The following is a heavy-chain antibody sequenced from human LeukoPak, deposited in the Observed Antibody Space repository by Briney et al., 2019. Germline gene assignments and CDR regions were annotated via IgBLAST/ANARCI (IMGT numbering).Heavy chain of an antibody. CDR1: GGSFSGYY. Sequence: SETLSLTCAVYGGSFSGYYWSWIRQPPGKGLEWIGEINHSGSTNYNPSPKSRVTISVDTSKNQFSLKLSSVTAADTAVYYCARGLDYLGVYRNYMDVWGKGTTVTVSS. J-gene: IGHJ6*03. V-gene: IGHV4-34*01. CDR3: ARGLDYLGVYRNYMDV. D-gene: IGHD3-16*01. CDR2: INHSGST.